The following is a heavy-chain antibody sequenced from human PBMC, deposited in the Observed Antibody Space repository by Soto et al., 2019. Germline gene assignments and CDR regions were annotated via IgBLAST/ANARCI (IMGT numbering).Heavy chain of an antibody. D-gene: IGHD6-6*01. J-gene: IGHJ6*02. V-gene: IGHV4-34*01. CDR1: GGSFSGYY. CDR2: INHSGST. CDR3: ARGAEYSNSSLAANYGMDV. Sequence: SETLSLTCAVYGGSFSGYYWSWIRQPPGKGLEWIGEINHSGSTNYNPSLKSRVTISVDTSKNQFSLKLSSVTAADTAVYYCARGAEYSNSSLAANYGMDVWGQGTTVTVSS.